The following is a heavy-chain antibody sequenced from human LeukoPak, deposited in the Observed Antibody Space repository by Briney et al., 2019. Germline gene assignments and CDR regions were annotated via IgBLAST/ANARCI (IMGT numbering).Heavy chain of an antibody. CDR1: GYTFTGYY. V-gene: IGHV1-2*02. Sequence: ASVKVSCKASGYTFTGYYMHWVRQAPGQGLEWMGWINPNSGGTNYAQKFQGRVTMTRDTSISTAYMELSRLRSDDTAVYYCARRKGEFPRFETWGQGTLVTVSS. CDR2: INPNSGGT. CDR3: ARRKGEFPRFET. J-gene: IGHJ5*02. D-gene: IGHD2/OR15-2a*01.